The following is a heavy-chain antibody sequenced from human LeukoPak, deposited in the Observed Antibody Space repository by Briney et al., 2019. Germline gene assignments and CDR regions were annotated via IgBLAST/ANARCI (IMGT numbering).Heavy chain of an antibody. V-gene: IGHV3-7*01. Sequence: SGGSLRLSCAASGFTFSTYRVNWVRQAPGKGLEWVASIKQGESERYYVDSVNGRFTISRDNAKNSLYLQMNSLRAEDTAVYYCARDDGLDYWGQGTLVTVSS. CDR1: GFTFSTYR. CDR3: ARDDGLDY. J-gene: IGHJ4*02. CDR2: IKQGESER.